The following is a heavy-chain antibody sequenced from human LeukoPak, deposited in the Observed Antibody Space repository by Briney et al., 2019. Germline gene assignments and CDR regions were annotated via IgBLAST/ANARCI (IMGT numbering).Heavy chain of an antibody. J-gene: IGHJ6*03. CDR1: GDSISSGDYY. D-gene: IGHD6-6*01. CDR3: ARGSKVVRQYSSFGYYYMDV. CDR2: ISSSGST. Sequence: PSETLSLTCTVSGDSISSGDYYWSWMRQPAGKELEWIGRISSSGSTNYNPSLKSRVTISVDTSKNQFSLKLSSVTAADTAVYYCARGSKVVRQYSSFGYYYMDVWGKGTTVTVSS. V-gene: IGHV4-61*02.